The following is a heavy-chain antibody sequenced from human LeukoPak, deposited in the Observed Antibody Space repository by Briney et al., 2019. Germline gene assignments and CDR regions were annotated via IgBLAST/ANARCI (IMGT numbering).Heavy chain of an antibody. CDR2: INPNSGGT. Sequence: ASVRVSCKASGYTFTGYYIHWVRQAPGQGLEWMGWINPNSGGTNYAQKFQGRVTMTRDTSISTAYMDLSRLRSDDTAVYYCARGSIVGATFDYFDYWGQGTLVTVSS. V-gene: IGHV1-2*02. CDR3: ARGSIVGATFDYFDY. CDR1: GYTFTGYY. J-gene: IGHJ4*02. D-gene: IGHD1-26*01.